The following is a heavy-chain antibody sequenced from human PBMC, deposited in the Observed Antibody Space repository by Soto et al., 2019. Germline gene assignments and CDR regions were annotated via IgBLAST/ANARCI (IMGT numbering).Heavy chain of an antibody. Sequence: SETLSLTCTVSGGSISTYYWSWIRQPPGKGLEWIGYIYYSGSTNYNPSLKSRVTISLDTSKNQFSLRLSSVTAADTAVYYCARDHEYRGIPGTVLDYWGQGTLVTVSS. CDR2: IYYSGST. J-gene: IGHJ4*02. V-gene: IGHV4-59*01. D-gene: IGHD1-20*01. CDR1: GGSISTYY. CDR3: ARDHEYRGIPGTVLDY.